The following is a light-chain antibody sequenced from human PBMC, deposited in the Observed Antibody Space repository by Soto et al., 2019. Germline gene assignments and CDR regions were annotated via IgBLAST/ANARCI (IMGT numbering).Light chain of an antibody. V-gene: IGKV3-15*01. J-gene: IGKJ1*01. CDR3: QQYNNWPRT. CDR1: QSVSSN. CDR2: GAS. Sequence: EIVMTQSPATLSVSPGDRATLSCRASQSVSSNLAWYQQKPGQAPRLLIYGASTLPTGIPARFSGSGSGTEFTLTISSLQSEDFAVYYCQQYNNWPRTFGQGTKVEIK.